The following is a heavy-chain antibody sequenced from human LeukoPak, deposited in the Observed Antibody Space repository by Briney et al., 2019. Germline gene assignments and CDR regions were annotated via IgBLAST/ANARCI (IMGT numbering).Heavy chain of an antibody. D-gene: IGHD3-3*01. J-gene: IGHJ6*03. V-gene: IGHV1-2*02. Sequence: ASVKVSCKASGYTFTGYYMHWVRQAPGQGLEWMGWINPNSGGTNYAQKFQGRVTMTRDTSISTAYMELSRLRSDDTAVYYCARDGKAIFGVVTKYYMDVWGKGTTVTVSS. CDR1: GYTFTGYY. CDR3: ARDGKAIFGVVTKYYMDV. CDR2: INPNSGGT.